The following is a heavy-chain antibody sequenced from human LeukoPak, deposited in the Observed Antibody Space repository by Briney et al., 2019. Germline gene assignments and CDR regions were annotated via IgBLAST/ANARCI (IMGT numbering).Heavy chain of an antibody. CDR3: TTGKIYCSTTSCSDDY. CDR2: FHPEDGET. V-gene: IGHV1-24*01. D-gene: IGHD2-2*01. CDR1: GDTLTALS. Sequence: ASVKVSCMVSGDTLTALSMHWVRQAPGKGLEWMGSFHPEDGETIYAQKFQGRVTMTEDTSTGTAYMELSSLRSDDTAVYYCTTGKIYCSTTSCSDDYWGQGTLVTVSS. J-gene: IGHJ4*02.